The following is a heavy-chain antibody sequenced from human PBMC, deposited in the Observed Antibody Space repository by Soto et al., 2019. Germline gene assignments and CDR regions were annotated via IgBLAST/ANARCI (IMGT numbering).Heavy chain of an antibody. J-gene: IGHJ6*02. CDR2: IYSRGTT. V-gene: IGHV4-59*12. Sequence: SETLSLTCSVSGGTISSYYWSWTRQPPGKGLEWIGYIYSRGTTSYSPSLKSRATILVDTSKNQFSLRLTSVTATDTAVYYCATGRISRGLDVWGQGTTVTVSS. CDR1: GGTISSYY. CDR3: ATGRISRGLDV.